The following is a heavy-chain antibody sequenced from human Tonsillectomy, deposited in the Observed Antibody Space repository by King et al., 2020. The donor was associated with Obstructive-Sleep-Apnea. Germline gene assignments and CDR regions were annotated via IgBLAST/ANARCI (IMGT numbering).Heavy chain of an antibody. CDR3: AKDIKFLLTYFDY. D-gene: IGHD2-15*01. Sequence: VQLVESGGGLVQPGRSLRLSCAASGFTFDDYAMHWVRQAPGKGLEWVSGISWNRGSIGYAASVKGRFTISRDNAKNSLYLPMNSLRAEDTALYYCAKDIKFLLTYFDYWGQGTLVTVSS. CDR1: GFTFDDYA. J-gene: IGHJ4*02. CDR2: ISWNRGSI. V-gene: IGHV3-9*01.